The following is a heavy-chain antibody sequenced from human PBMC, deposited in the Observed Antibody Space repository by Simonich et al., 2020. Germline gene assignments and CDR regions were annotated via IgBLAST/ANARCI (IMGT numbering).Heavy chain of an antibody. CDR3: AHKLSGWFGERDAFDI. V-gene: IGHV2-5*02. CDR1: GFSLSTSGVG. Sequence: QITLKESGPTLVKPTQTLTLTCPFSGFSLSTSGVGVGWIRQPPGKALEWLALIYWDDDKRYSPSLKSRLTITKDTSKNQVVLTMTNMDPVDTATYYCAHKLSGWFGERDAFDIWGQGTMVTVSS. J-gene: IGHJ3*02. CDR2: IYWDDDK. D-gene: IGHD3-10*01.